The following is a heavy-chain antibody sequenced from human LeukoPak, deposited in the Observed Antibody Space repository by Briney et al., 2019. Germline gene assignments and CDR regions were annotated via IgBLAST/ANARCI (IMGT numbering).Heavy chain of an antibody. Sequence: VASVKVSCKASGYTFTSYGISWVRQAPGQGLEWMGIINPSGGSTSYAQKFQGRVTMTRDTSTSTVYMELSSLRSEDTAVYYCARELYYDFWSGYYFRVSRWFDPWGQGTLVTVSS. CDR3: ARELYYDFWSGYYFRVSRWFDP. CDR2: INPSGGST. D-gene: IGHD3-3*01. J-gene: IGHJ5*02. CDR1: GYTFTSYG. V-gene: IGHV1-46*01.